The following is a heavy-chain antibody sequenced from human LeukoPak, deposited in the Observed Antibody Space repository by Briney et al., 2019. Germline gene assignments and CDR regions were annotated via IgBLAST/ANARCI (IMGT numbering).Heavy chain of an antibody. CDR2: IYYSGST. D-gene: IGHD2-21*02. J-gene: IGHJ5*02. CDR3: ARDLCGGDCYPNVGWFDP. CDR1: GGSISSYY. V-gene: IGHV4-59*01. Sequence: RSSETLSLTCTVSGGSISSYYWSWIRQPPGKGLEWIGYIYYSGSTNYNPSLKSRVTISVDTSKNQFSLKLSSVTAADTAVYYCARDLCGGDCYPNVGWFDPWGQGTLVTVSS.